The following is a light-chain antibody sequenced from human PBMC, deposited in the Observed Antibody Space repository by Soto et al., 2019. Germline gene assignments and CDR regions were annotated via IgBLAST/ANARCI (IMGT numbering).Light chain of an antibody. CDR3: TSYAGGNNV. J-gene: IGLJ1*01. Sequence: QSVLTQPPSASGSPGQSVTISCTGTSSDVGGYNFVSWYQQYPGKVPKLMVYEVNKRPSGVPDRFSGSKSGNTASLTVSGLQAEDEADYYCTSYAGGNNVFGTGTKSPS. V-gene: IGLV2-8*01. CDR1: SSDVGGYNF. CDR2: EVN.